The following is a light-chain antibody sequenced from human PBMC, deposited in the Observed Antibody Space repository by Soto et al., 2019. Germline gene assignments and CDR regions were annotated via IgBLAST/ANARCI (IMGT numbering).Light chain of an antibody. CDR3: QQYHSAPWA. V-gene: IGKV1-27*01. Sequence: DIQMTQSPSSLSASVGDRVTITCRASQGISNYLALYPQKPGKVPQLLISAASTLQSGVPSWCSGSGSRTDFILTISSLQPDDGATYYNQQYHSAPWAFGPGTKVEV. J-gene: IGKJ1*01. CDR1: QGISNY. CDR2: AAS.